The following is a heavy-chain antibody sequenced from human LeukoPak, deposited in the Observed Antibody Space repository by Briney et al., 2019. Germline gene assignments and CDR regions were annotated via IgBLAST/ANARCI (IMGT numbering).Heavy chain of an antibody. J-gene: IGHJ4*02. Sequence: QPGGSLRLSCAASGFTFRKYYMHWVRQAPGKGLVWVSRINSDGSSTTYADSVRGRFTVSRDNAKNTLYLRMNSLKVEDTAMYYCTRVFVGDEYSSSGYWGQGTLVTVSS. CDR2: INSDGSST. CDR1: GFTFRKYY. V-gene: IGHV3-74*03. D-gene: IGHD6-13*01. CDR3: TRVFVGDEYSSSGY.